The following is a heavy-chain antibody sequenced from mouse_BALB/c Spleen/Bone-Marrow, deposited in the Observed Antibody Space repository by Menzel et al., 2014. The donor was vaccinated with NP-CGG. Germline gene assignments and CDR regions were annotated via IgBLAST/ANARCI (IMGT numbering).Heavy chain of an antibody. CDR1: GYSFTDYF. J-gene: IGHJ2*01. CDR3: GRWAN. CDR2: INPYNGVT. Sequence: VQLQQSGPELVKPGASVKISCKASGYSFTDYFLNWVKQSHGKSLDWIGRINPYNGVTFYNQNFKGKATVTVDKSSSTAHMELLSLTSEDSAVYYCGRWANWGQGTTLTVSS. V-gene: IGHV1-37*01.